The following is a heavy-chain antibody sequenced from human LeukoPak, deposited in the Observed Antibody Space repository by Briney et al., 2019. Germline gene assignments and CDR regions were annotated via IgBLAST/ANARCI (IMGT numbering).Heavy chain of an antibody. J-gene: IGHJ5*02. CDR2: RKPSGGST. CDR3: ARGGAGSFYSRNWFDP. Sequence: SVKDSCKASVYTFTSYYMHSVPRAPGQGLERMGIRKPSGGSTSYAQKFQGRVTMTSDTSTSTVYMELSSLRSEDTAVYSGARGGAGSFYSRNWFDPWGQGTLVTVSS. D-gene: IGHD3-10*01. CDR1: VYTFTSYY. V-gene: IGHV1-46*01.